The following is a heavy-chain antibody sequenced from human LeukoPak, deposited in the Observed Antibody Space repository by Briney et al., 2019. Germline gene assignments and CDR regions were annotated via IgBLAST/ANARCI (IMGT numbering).Heavy chain of an antibody. Sequence: GWSVRLSCAASGFTFSSYGMNWVRQAPGKGLEWVAAISYDGSNEYYADSVRGRFTISRDNSKNTLYLQMNSLSADDTAVYYCARGIAARAGNDYWGQGTLVTVSS. CDR2: ISYDGSNE. CDR3: ARGIAARAGNDY. V-gene: IGHV3-30*03. J-gene: IGHJ4*02. D-gene: IGHD6-6*01. CDR1: GFTFSSYG.